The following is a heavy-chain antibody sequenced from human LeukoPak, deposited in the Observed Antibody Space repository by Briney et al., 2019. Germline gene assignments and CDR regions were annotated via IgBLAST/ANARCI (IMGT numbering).Heavy chain of an antibody. CDR3: MRAIGRGPGGHFDY. CDR2: ISSSGTYA. D-gene: IGHD3-10*01. V-gene: IGHV3-11*05. CDR1: GXTFSGTY. Sequence: PGGSLRLSCAASGXTFSGTYMSWIRQAPGKGLERVSYISSSGTYAEYADSVKGRFTISKDNAKNALYLQMNSLRGEDTAVYYCMRAIGRGPGGHFDYWGQGTLVTVSS. J-gene: IGHJ4*02.